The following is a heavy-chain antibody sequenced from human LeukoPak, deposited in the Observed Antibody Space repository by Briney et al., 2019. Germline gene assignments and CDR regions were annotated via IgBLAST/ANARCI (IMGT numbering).Heavy chain of an antibody. CDR1: GFTFSSYG. D-gene: IGHD3-10*01. Sequence: PGRSLRLSCAASGFTFSSYGFHWVRQAPGKGLEWVSAISGSGGSTYYADSVKGRFTISRDNSKNTLYLQMNSLRAEDTAVYYCANFGSGSYVYYGMDVWGQGTTVTVSS. CDR2: ISGSGGST. CDR3: ANFGSGSYVYYGMDV. V-gene: IGHV3-23*01. J-gene: IGHJ6*02.